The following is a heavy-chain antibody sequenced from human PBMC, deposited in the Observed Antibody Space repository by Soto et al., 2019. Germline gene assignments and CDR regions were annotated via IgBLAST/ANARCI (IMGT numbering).Heavy chain of an antibody. Sequence: VQLLESGGGLVQPGGSLRLSCAASGFTFSNNAMSWVRQAPGKGLEWVSSIGGDGDETYYADSVKGRFIISRDNSKSTLDLEMNGLEGEDTGGYDRAKDWINHNFVWEPFDIWGQGRMVTVSS. J-gene: IGHJ3*02. CDR3: AKDWINHNFVWEPFDI. CDR2: IGGDGDET. V-gene: IGHV3-23*01. CDR1: GFTFSNNA. D-gene: IGHD1-26*01.